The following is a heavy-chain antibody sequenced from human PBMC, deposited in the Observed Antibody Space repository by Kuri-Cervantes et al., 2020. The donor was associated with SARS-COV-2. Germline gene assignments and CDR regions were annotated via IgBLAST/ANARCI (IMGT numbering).Heavy chain of an antibody. CDR3: ATDGGSGANYFLVGAFDI. V-gene: IGHV1-24*01. J-gene: IGHJ3*02. CDR1: GYTLTELS. Sequence: ASVKVSCKVSGYTLTELSIHWVRQAPGKGLEWMGGFDPEDGETMPAQRFQGRVTMTEDKSMETAYMELSNLRSEDTAMYYCATDGGSGANYFLVGAFDIWGQGTMVTVSS. CDR2: FDPEDGET. D-gene: IGHD3-10*01.